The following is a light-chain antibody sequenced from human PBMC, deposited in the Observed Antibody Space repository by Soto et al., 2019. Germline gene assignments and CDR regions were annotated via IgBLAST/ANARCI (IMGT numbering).Light chain of an antibody. V-gene: IGKV3-15*01. CDR3: QQHNNWPIT. CDR2: GVS. J-gene: IGKJ5*01. CDR1: QSVSSN. Sequence: IVLTRSPATLSVSPGESATLSCRASQSVSSNLAWYQQKPGQAPRLLIYGVSTRATGIPARFSGSGSGTEFTLTISSLQSEDFAVYYCQQHNNWPITFGQGTRLEIK.